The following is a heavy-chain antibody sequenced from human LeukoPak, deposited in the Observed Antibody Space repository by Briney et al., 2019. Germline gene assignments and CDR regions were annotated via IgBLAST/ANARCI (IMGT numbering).Heavy chain of an antibody. CDR2: ISGSGSST. J-gene: IGHJ4*02. CDR3: ARAAAGTRCDY. V-gene: IGHV3-23*01. CDR1: GFTFSNYA. D-gene: IGHD6-13*01. Sequence: PGGSLRLSCAASGFTFSNYAMTWVRQAPGKGLEWVSGISGSGSSTYYADSVKGRFTLSRDYPKNTLYLQMNSLRAEDTAVYYCARAAAGTRCDYWGQGTLVTVSS.